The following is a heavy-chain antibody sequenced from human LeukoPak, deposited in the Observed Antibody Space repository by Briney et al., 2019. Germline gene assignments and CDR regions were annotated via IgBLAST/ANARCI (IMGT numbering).Heavy chain of an antibody. CDR1: GFTFSNTW. V-gene: IGHV3-15*01. D-gene: IGHD3-22*01. Sequence: GGSLRLSCAASGFTFSNTWMSWVRQAPGKGLEWVGRIKSIPDGGTTDYAGPVNDRFIISRDDSKNTLYLQMSSLKTEDAAVYYCTTGPYYDSSGYYYFVRDYGMDVWGQGTTVTVSS. CDR2: IKSIPDGGTT. CDR3: TTGPYYDSSGYYYFVRDYGMDV. J-gene: IGHJ6*02.